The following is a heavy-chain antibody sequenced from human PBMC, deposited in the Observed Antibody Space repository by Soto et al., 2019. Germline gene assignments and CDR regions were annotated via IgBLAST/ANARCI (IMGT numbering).Heavy chain of an antibody. CDR1: GYTFTSYA. Sequence: QVQLVQSGAEEKKPGASVKVSCKASGYTFTSYAMHWVRQAPGQRLEWMGWINAGNGNTKYSQKFQGRVTITRDTSXSRXYMELSSLRSEDTAVYYCARGTTVTALDYYYGMDVWGQGTTVTVSS. CDR2: INAGNGNT. V-gene: IGHV1-3*05. CDR3: ARGTTVTALDYYYGMDV. J-gene: IGHJ6*02. D-gene: IGHD4-17*01.